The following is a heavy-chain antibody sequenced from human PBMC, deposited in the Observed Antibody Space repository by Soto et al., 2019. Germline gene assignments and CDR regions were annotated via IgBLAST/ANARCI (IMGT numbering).Heavy chain of an antibody. V-gene: IGHV3-21*01. CDR2: ISSSSSYI. D-gene: IGHD1-26*01. CDR1: GFTFSSYS. CDR3: ASNPERGLSYACPEY. Sequence: GGSLRLSCAASGFTFSSYSMNWVRQAPGKGLEWVSSISSSSSYIYYADSVKGRFTISRDNAKNSLYLQMNSLRAEDTAVYYCASNPERGLSYACPEYWGQGTLVTVSS. J-gene: IGHJ4*02.